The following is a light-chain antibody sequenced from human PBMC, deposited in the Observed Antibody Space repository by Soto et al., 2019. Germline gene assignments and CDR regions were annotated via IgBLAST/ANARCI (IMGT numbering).Light chain of an antibody. V-gene: IGKV1-5*01. CDR3: QHYTSYSWT. Sequence: DIQMTQSPSTLSASVGDRVTITCRASQSINSWLAWYQQKPGKAPQILIYDASTLKSGVPSRFSASGSGTEFTLIISSLQPDDFETYYCQHYTSYSWTFGQGSKVDIK. CDR1: QSINSW. J-gene: IGKJ1*01. CDR2: DAS.